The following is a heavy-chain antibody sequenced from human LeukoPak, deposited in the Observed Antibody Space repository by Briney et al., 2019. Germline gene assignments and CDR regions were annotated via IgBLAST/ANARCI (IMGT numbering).Heavy chain of an antibody. CDR2: INPNSGGT. D-gene: IGHD4-23*01. J-gene: IGHJ4*02. CDR3: ARRDYGGNFDY. V-gene: IGHV1-2*06. Sequence: ASVKVSCKASGYTFTYRYLHWVRQAPGQGLEWMGRINPNSGGTNYAQKFQGRVTMTRDTSISTAYMELSRLRSDDTAVYYCARRDYGGNFDYWGQGTLVTVSS. CDR1: GYTFTYRY.